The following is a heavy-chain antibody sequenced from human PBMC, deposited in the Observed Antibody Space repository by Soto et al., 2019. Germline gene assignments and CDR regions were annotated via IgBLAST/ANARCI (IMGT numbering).Heavy chain of an antibody. V-gene: IGHV3-48*02. CDR1: GFTFSSYS. J-gene: IGHJ4*02. Sequence: GGSLRLSCAASGFTFSSYSMNWVRQAPGKGLEWVSYISSSSSTIYYADSVKGRFTISRDNAKNSLYLQMNSLRDEDTAVYYCASGSGIVGPGANFDYWGQGTLVTVSS. D-gene: IGHD1-26*01. CDR2: ISSSSSTI. CDR3: ASGSGIVGPGANFDY.